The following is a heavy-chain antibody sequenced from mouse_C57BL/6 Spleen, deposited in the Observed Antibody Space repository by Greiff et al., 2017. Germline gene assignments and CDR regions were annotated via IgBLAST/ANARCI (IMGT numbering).Heavy chain of an antibody. Sequence: EVKVVESGGGLVKPGGSLKLSCAASGFTFSDYGMHWVRQAPEKGLEWVAYISSGSSTIYYADTVKGRVTISRDNAKNTLFLQMTSLRSEDTAMYYCARGYPYYAMDYWGQGTSVTVSS. V-gene: IGHV5-17*01. D-gene: IGHD2-2*01. J-gene: IGHJ4*01. CDR2: ISSGSSTI. CDR1: GFTFSDYG. CDR3: ARGYPYYAMDY.